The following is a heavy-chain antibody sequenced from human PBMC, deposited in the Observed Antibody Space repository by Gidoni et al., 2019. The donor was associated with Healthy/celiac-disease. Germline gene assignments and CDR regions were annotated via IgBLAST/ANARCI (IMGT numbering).Heavy chain of an antibody. V-gene: IGHV4-34*01. J-gene: IGHJ6*02. CDR1: GGSFSGYY. CDR2: INHSGST. Sequence: QVQLQQWGAGLLKPSETLSLTCAVYGGSFSGYYWSWIRQPPGKGLEWFGEINHSGSTNYNPSLKSRVTISVDTSKNQFSLKLSSVTAADTAVYYCARGARLWFGELLTYYYYGMDVWGQGTTVTVSS. CDR3: ARGARLWFGELLTYYYYGMDV. D-gene: IGHD3-10*01.